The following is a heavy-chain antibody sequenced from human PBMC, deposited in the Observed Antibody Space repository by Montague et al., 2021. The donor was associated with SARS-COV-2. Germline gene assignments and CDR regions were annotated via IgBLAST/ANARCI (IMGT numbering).Heavy chain of an antibody. V-gene: IGHV3-23*03. D-gene: IGHD3-22*01. Sequence: SLRLSCAASGFTFGSYAMSLVRQAPGRGLEWVSVLYSDVDGPSYADSIKGRFTISRDNFRNTLYLQMNSLRAEDAAVYYCAKAPDDSSGYYYAAVDFWGQGTLVTVSS. CDR2: LYSDVDGP. J-gene: IGHJ4*02. CDR3: AKAPDDSSGYYYAAVDF. CDR1: GFTFGSYA.